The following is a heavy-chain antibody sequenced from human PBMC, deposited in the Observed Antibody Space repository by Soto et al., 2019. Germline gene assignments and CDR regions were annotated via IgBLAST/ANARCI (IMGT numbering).Heavy chain of an antibody. CDR2: IYYSGST. CDR3: ARRYGGTFDY. D-gene: IGHD2-15*01. V-gene: IGHV4-59*08. Sequence: QVQLQESGPGLVKPSETLSLTCTVSGGSISSYYWSWIRQPPGKGLEWIGYIYYSGSTNYNPSLKSRVTISVDTSKNQVSLKLSCVTAADTAVYYCARRYGGTFDYWGQGTLVTVSS. J-gene: IGHJ4*02. CDR1: GGSISSYY.